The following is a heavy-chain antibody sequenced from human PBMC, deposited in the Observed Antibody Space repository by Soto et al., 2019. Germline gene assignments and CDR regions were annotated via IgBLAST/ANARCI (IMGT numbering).Heavy chain of an antibody. CDR1: GFSLTTPGAG. V-gene: IGHV2-5*01. CDR3: AHRGYGDYPRDNWFDP. Sequence: QITLKESGPTLLKPTQTLTLTCTFSGFSLTTPGAGVGWIRQPPGKALEWLALIYWNDDKRYSPSLKSRLTITKDTSKNQVVLIMTHVDPVYTATYYCAHRGYGDYPRDNWFDPWGQGVPVIVSS. J-gene: IGHJ5*02. D-gene: IGHD4-17*01. CDR2: IYWNDDK.